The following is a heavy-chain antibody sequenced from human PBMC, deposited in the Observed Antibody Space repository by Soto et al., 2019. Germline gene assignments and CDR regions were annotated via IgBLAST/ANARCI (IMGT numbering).Heavy chain of an antibody. Sequence: SETLSLTRRVSGGSSSSGASYGSWIHQHPGKGLEWIGYIYYSGNPYYNPSLKSRATISVDTSNNQFSLKLSSVTAADTAVYSCARALLGSGYSIDYWGQGTLVTVSS. V-gene: IGHV4-31*03. CDR3: ARALLGSGYSIDY. J-gene: IGHJ4*02. CDR2: IYYSGNP. CDR1: GGSSSSGASY. D-gene: IGHD3-3*01.